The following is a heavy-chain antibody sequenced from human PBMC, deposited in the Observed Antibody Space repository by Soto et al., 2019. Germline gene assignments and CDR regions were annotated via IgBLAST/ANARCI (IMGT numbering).Heavy chain of an antibody. V-gene: IGHV1-3*01. CDR3: ARGHVVRGVTTSVPHDF. Sequence: ASVKVSCKTSGYTFTTYAMHWVRQAPGQRLEWMGWINAGGGDTKYSQRFQGRVTISRDTSASTVYMELSSLTPEDTAVYYCARGHVVRGVTTSVPHDFWGQGTLVTVSS. CDR1: GYTFTTYA. J-gene: IGHJ4*02. CDR2: INAGGGDT. D-gene: IGHD3-10*01.